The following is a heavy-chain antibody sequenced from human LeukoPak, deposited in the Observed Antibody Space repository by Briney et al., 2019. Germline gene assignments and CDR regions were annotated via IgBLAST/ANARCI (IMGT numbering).Heavy chain of an antibody. CDR2: INHSGST. CDR1: GGSFSGYY. D-gene: IGHD4-23*01. Sequence: SETLSLTCAVYGGSFSGYYWSWIRQPPGKGLEWIGEINHSGSTNYNPSLKSRVTISVDTSKNRFSLKLSSVTAADTAVYYCASLPTRSVTIDYWGQGTLVTVSS. V-gene: IGHV4-34*01. CDR3: ASLPTRSVTIDY. J-gene: IGHJ4*02.